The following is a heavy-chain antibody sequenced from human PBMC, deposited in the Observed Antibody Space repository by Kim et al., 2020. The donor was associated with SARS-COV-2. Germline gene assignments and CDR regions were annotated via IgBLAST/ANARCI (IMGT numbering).Heavy chain of an antibody. CDR1: GGSFSGHY. CDR3: ARGRTVTTFFYYYYGMDV. CDR2: INHSGST. D-gene: IGHD4-17*01. Sequence: SETLSLTCAVYGGSFSGHYWSWIRQPPGKGLEWIGEINHSGSTNYNPSLKSRVTISVDTSKNQFSLKLSSVTAADTTVYYCARGRTVTTFFYYYYGMDVWGQGTTVTVSS. J-gene: IGHJ6*02. V-gene: IGHV4-34*01.